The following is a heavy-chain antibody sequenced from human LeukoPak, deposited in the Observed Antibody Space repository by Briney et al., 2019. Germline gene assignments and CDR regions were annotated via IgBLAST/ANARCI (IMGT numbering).Heavy chain of an antibody. Sequence: PSQTLSLTCTVSGGSISSGGYYWSWIRQPPGKGLEWIGTIFRIGSTYYNPSLKSRVTISVDTSRNHFSLKLSSVTAADTALYYCARVIDVAAAGYFDSWGQGTQVTVSS. V-gene: IGHV4-30-2*03. CDR3: ARVIDVAAAGYFDS. CDR2: IFRIGST. CDR1: GGSISSGGYY. D-gene: IGHD6-13*01. J-gene: IGHJ4*02.